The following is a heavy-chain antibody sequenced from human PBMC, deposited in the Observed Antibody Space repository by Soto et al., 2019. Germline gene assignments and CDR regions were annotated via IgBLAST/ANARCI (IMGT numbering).Heavy chain of an antibody. V-gene: IGHV3-7*03. CDR1: GFTFSSYW. CDR2: IKQDGSEK. J-gene: IGHJ6*02. D-gene: IGHD6-6*01. Sequence: EVQLVESGGGLVQPGGSLRLSCAASGFTFSSYWMSWVRQAPGKGLEWVANIKQDGSEKYYVDSVKGRFTISRDNAKNSLYLQMNSLRAEDTAVYYCARDRGEQLVPGDYYYYYGMDVWGQGTTVTVSS. CDR3: ARDRGEQLVPGDYYYYYGMDV.